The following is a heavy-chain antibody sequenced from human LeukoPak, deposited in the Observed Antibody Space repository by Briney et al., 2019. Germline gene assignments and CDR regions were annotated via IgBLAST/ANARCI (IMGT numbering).Heavy chain of an antibody. CDR3: ARSDGYNADDAFDI. CDR1: GFTFSSYS. J-gene: IGHJ3*02. V-gene: IGHV3-48*01. CDR2: ISSSSSTI. D-gene: IGHD5-24*01. Sequence: GGSLRLSCAASGFTFSSYSMNWVRQAPGKGLEWVSYISSSSSTIYYADSVKGRFTISRDSAKNSLYLQVNSLRAEDTAVYYCARSDGYNADDAFDIWGQGTMVTVSS.